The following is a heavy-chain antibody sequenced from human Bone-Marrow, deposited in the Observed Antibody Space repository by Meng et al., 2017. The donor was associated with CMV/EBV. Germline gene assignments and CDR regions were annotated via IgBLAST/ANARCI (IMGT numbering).Heavy chain of an antibody. CDR1: GYRFTSYW. CDR3: ARHRQYDFWSGYFQVGDMDV. CDR2: SYPGDSDT. Sequence: GESLKIPCKGSGYRFTSYWIGWVRQMPGKGLEWMGISYPGDSDTRYSPAFQGQVTISADKSISNAYLQWSSLKASDTAMYYCARHRQYDFWSGYFQVGDMDVWGQGTTVTVSS. V-gene: IGHV5-51*01. D-gene: IGHD3-3*01. J-gene: IGHJ6*02.